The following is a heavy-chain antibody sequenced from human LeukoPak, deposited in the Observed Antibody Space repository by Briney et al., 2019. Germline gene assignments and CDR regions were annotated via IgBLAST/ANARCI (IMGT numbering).Heavy chain of an antibody. V-gene: IGHV3-30*03. CDR1: GFTFSSYG. Sequence: GGSLRLSCAASGFTFSSYGMHWVRQAPGKGLEWVAVVSYDGSNKYYADSVKGRFTISRDNSKNTLYLQMNSLRAEDTAVYYCARDPQYYYHSSGLPFDYWGQGTLVPVSS. CDR3: ARDPQYYYHSSGLPFDY. D-gene: IGHD3-22*01. J-gene: IGHJ4*02. CDR2: VSYDGSNK.